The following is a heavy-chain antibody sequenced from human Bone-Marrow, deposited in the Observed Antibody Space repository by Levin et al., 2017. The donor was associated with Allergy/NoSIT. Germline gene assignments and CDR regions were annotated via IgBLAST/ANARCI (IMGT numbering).Heavy chain of an antibody. CDR3: ASHLVSTGSFFEY. Sequence: GGSLRLSCKGSGHNFANYWVGWVRQRPGKGLEWMGIIYLHDSAFKYSPSFEGQVSISVDKAKRPAYLQWSSLKASDTGMDYCASHLVSTGSFFEYWGQGTLVTVSS. CDR1: GHNFANYW. J-gene: IGHJ4*02. CDR2: IYLHDSAF. V-gene: IGHV5-51*01. D-gene: IGHD2-8*02.